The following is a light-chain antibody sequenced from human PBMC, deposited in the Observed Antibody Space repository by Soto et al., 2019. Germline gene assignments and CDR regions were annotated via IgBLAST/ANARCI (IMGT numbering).Light chain of an antibody. CDR3: SSYTSSSPLAV. J-gene: IGLJ1*01. Sequence: QSVLNQPASVSGSPGQSITISCTGTSSDVGGYNYVSWYQQHPGKAPKLMIYEVSNRPSGVSNRFSGSKSGNTASLTISGLQAEDEADYYCSSYTSSSPLAVFGPATKVTVL. V-gene: IGLV2-14*01. CDR2: EVS. CDR1: SSDVGGYNY.